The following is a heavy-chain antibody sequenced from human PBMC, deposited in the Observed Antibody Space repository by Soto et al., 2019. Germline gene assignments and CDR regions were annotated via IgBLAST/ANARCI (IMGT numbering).Heavy chain of an antibody. CDR1: GGSMSSGGYC. D-gene: IGHD4-17*01. V-gene: IGHV4-31*03. J-gene: IGHJ6*02. Sequence: SETLSLTCTVSGGSMSSGGYCWSWIRQHPGKGLEWIGYIYYSGSTYYNPSLKSRVTISVDTSKNQFSLKLSSVTAADTAVYYCARDLKKGEDYGDYEGGYYGMDVWGQGTTVTVSS. CDR2: IYYSGST. CDR3: ARDLKKGEDYGDYEGGYYGMDV.